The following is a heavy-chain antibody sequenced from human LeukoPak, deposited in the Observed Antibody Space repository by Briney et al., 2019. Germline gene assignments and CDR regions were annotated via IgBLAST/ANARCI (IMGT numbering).Heavy chain of an antibody. V-gene: IGHV1-8*01. CDR1: GYTFTSYD. CDR2: MNPNSGNT. CDR3: AGFLINYYYYGMDV. J-gene: IGHJ6*02. Sequence: ASVKVSGKASGYTFTSYDINWVRQATGQGLEWMGWMNPNSGNTGYAQKFQGRVTMTRNTSISTAYMELSSLRSEDTAVYYCAGFLINYYYYGMDVWGQGTTVTVSS.